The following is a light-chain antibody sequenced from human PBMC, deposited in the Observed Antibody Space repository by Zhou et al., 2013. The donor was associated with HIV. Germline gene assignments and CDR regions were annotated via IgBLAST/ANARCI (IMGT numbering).Light chain of an antibody. CDR2: DTS. V-gene: IGKV3-11*01. Sequence: IVLTQSPATLSLSPGERATLSCRASQRLTTPLAWYQQTPGRAPRLLIYDTSTRATGISARFAGTGSGTDFTLIINGLEAQDSAVYYCQQHGNWPPIAFGGGT. CDR3: QQHGNWPPIA. J-gene: IGKJ4*01. CDR1: QRLTTP.